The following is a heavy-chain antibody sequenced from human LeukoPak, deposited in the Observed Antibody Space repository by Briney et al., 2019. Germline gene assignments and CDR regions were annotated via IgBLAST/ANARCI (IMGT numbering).Heavy chain of an antibody. CDR3: VRDFLGESGAGGY. CDR2: ISPSGNSK. V-gene: IGHV3-21*01. CDR1: TFTFSSYT. Sequence: SGRSLRLSCATSTFTFSSYTMNWVRQAPGKGLEWVSSISPSGNSKYHADSVKGRFTISRDNAENSLYMQMNSLRAEDTGVYYCVRDFLGESGAGGYWGQGTLVTVSS. D-gene: IGHD3-10*01. J-gene: IGHJ4*02.